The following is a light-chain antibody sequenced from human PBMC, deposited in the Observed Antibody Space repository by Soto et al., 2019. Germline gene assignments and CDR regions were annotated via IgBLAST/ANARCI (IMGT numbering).Light chain of an antibody. Sequence: LVMTQSPDSLSVSLGKRATINCKSSPSVLHSSINKNCLAWYQQKAGQPPKLLIYWASNREYGVPDRFSGSGSGTDFTLTISSLQAEDVAVYYCQQYYSTPPTFGQGTKVDIK. V-gene: IGKV4-1*01. CDR3: QQYYSTPPT. J-gene: IGKJ1*01. CDR2: WAS. CDR1: PSVLHSSINKNC.